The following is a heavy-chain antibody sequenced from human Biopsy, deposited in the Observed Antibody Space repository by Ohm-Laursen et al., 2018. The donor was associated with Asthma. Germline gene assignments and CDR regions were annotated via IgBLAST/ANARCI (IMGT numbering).Heavy chain of an antibody. CDR3: ARTTYGDDGFDP. J-gene: IGHJ5*02. Sequence: TLSLTCTVSGGSINIGDYYWSWTRQHPVKGLEWIGYIYYSGSTYYNPSLKSRVSISLDTSKNQFSLSLTSVTAADTAVYYCARTTYGDDGFDPWGQGTLVTVSS. D-gene: IGHD4-17*01. V-gene: IGHV4-31*03. CDR2: IYYSGST. CDR1: GGSINIGDYY.